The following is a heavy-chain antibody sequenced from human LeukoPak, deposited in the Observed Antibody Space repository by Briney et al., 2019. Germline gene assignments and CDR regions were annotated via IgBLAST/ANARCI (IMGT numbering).Heavy chain of an antibody. Sequence: MTGGSLRLSCAASGFTFSSYAISWVRQAPGQGLEWMGGIIPIFGTANYAQKFQGRVTITADGSTSTAYMELSSLRSEDTAVYYCARGRATVTPYYYYMDVWGKGTTVTISS. D-gene: IGHD4-17*01. V-gene: IGHV1-69*01. CDR3: ARGRATVTPYYYYMDV. CDR1: GFTFSSYA. CDR2: IIPIFGTA. J-gene: IGHJ6*03.